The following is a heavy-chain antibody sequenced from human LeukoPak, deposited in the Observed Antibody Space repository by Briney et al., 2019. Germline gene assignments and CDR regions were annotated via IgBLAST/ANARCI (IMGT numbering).Heavy chain of an antibody. Sequence: SETLSLTCTVSGASMNKYYWSWIRQPPGKGLEWIGYIHYGGNTNYSPSLKGRLTISVDRSNNQFSLSLTSVTAADTAVYYCARRSYLWSGFRSDYYYMDVWGNGTTVIVSS. D-gene: IGHD3-3*01. CDR1: GASMNKYY. CDR2: IHYGGNT. CDR3: ARRSYLWSGFRSDYYYMDV. V-gene: IGHV4-59*08. J-gene: IGHJ6*03.